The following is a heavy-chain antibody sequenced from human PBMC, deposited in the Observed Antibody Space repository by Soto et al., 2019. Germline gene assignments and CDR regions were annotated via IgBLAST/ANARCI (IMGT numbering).Heavy chain of an antibody. CDR1: GYTFTSYY. J-gene: IGHJ4*02. CDR3: AMKGDDSSDYPFDY. V-gene: IGHV1-46*01. Sequence: GASVKVSCKASGYTFTSYYMHWVRQAPGQGLEWMGIINPSGGSTSYAQKFQGRVTMTRDTSKNQFSLKLSSVTAADTAVYYCAMKGDDSSDYPFDYWGQGTLVTVSS. D-gene: IGHD3-22*01. CDR2: INPSGGST.